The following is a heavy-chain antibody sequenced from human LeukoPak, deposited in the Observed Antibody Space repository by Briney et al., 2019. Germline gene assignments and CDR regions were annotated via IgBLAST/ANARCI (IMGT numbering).Heavy chain of an antibody. J-gene: IGHJ4*02. CDR3: AKGRREQWLVPLDY. V-gene: IGHV3-23*01. Sequence: GGSLRLSCAASGFTFSSYAMSWVRQAPGKGLEWVSAISGSGGSTYYTDSVKGRFTISRDNSKNTLYLQMNSLRAEDTAVYYCAKGRREQWLVPLDYWGQGALVTVSS. CDR2: ISGSGGST. D-gene: IGHD6-19*01. CDR1: GFTFSSYA.